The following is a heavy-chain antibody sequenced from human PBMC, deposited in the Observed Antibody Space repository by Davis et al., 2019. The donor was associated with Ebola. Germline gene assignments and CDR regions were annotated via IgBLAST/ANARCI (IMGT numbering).Heavy chain of an antibody. CDR2: AIGVSENK. CDR3: AKEMISADGKWEFDY. D-gene: IGHD1-26*01. V-gene: IGHV3-23*01. J-gene: IGHJ4*02. Sequence: GESLKISCVASGFIFDRFTISWVRQAPGKGLAWVAGAIGVSENKYYGDSVKGRFTISRDNFRSTVYLQMNSLRVEDTGIYYCAKEMISADGKWEFDYWGRGTLVTVSP. CDR1: GFIFDRFT.